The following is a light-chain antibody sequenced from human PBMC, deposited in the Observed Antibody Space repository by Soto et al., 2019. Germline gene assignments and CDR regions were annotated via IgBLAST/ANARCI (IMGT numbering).Light chain of an antibody. V-gene: IGKV4-1*01. CDR2: WAS. Sequence: DIVMTQSPDSLAVSLGERATINCKSSQCVLYSSNNKNYLAWYQQKPGQPPKLLIYWASTRESGVPDRFSGSGSGTGFTLTISSLQAEDVAVYYCQQYFSTPLTFGGGTKVEI. CDR1: QCVLYSSNNKNY. J-gene: IGKJ4*01. CDR3: QQYFSTPLT.